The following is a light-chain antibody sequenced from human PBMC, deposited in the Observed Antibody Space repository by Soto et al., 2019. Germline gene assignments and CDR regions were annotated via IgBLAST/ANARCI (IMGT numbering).Light chain of an antibody. CDR3: NSYTGSSTYV. Sequence: QSVLTQPPSVSGSPGQSVAISCTGTSSDVGSYNRVSWYQQPPGAAPKLMIYEVSNRPSGVSDRFPGSKSGNTASLTISGLQAEDKADYYCNSYTGSSTYVFGTGTKVTVL. CDR1: SSDVGSYNR. J-gene: IGLJ1*01. CDR2: EVS. V-gene: IGLV2-18*02.